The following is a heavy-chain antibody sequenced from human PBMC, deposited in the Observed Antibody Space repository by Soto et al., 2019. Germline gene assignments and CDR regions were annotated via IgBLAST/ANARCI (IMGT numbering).Heavy chain of an antibody. D-gene: IGHD3-10*01. CDR1: GFTFTSYG. Sequence: GGSLRLSCAASGFTFTSYGINWVRQAPGKGLEWISYISTSSNPIFYADSVRGRFTVSRDNARNSLSLQMSSLTAKDTAVYYCARDRARVFDLWGQGTLVTVSS. CDR2: ISTSSNPI. J-gene: IGHJ4*02. CDR3: ARDRARVFDL. V-gene: IGHV3-48*01.